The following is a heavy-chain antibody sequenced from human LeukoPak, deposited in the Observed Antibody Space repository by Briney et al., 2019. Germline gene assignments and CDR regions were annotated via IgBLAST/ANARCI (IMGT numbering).Heavy chain of an antibody. CDR2: IYPGDSDT. J-gene: IGHJ4*02. Sequence: GESLKISCKGSGYSCTSYWIGWVRQMPGKGLEWMGIIYPGDSDTRYSPSFQGQVTISADKSISTAYLQWSSLKASDTAMYYCARHLTYYDILTGYYPPYYFDYWGQGTLVTVSS. V-gene: IGHV5-51*01. D-gene: IGHD3-9*01. CDR3: ARHLTYYDILTGYYPPYYFDY. CDR1: GYSCTSYW.